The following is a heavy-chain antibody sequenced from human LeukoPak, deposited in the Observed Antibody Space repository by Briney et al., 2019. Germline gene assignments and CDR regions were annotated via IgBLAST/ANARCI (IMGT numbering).Heavy chain of an antibody. CDR2: ISGSGGST. Sequence: PGGSLRLSCAASGFTFDDYAMSWVRQAPGKGLEWVSAISGSGGSTYYADSVKGRFTISRDNSKNTLYLQMNSLRAEDTAVYYCAKDKRITIFGVVMTAWGQGTLVTVSS. D-gene: IGHD3-3*01. CDR1: GFTFDDYA. V-gene: IGHV3-23*01. J-gene: IGHJ5*02. CDR3: AKDKRITIFGVVMTA.